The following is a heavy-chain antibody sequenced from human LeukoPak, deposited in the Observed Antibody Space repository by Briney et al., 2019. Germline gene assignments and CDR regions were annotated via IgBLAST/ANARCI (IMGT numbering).Heavy chain of an antibody. CDR3: ARVMVRGVLGAFDI. V-gene: IGHV1-2*02. CDR2: INPNSGGT. Sequence: AASVKVSCTASGYTFTGYYMHWVRQAPGQGLEWMGWINPNSGGTNYAQKFQGRVTMTRDTSISTAYMELSRLRSDDTAVYYCARVMVRGVLGAFDIWGQGTMVTVSS. D-gene: IGHD3-10*01. J-gene: IGHJ3*02. CDR1: GYTFTGYY.